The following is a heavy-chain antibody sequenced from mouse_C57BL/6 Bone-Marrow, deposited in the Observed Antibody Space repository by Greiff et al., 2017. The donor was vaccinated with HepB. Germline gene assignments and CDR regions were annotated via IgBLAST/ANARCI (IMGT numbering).Heavy chain of an antibody. Sequence: EVQLQESGGDLVKPGGSLKLSCAASGFTFSSYGMSWVRPTPDKRLEWVATISSGGSYTYYPASVKGRFTISRDNAKNTLYRKMSSLKSEDTAMYYCARLPMDYWGQGTSVTVSS. CDR1: GFTFSSYG. CDR2: ISSGGSYT. J-gene: IGHJ4*01. CDR3: ARLPMDY. V-gene: IGHV5-6*01.